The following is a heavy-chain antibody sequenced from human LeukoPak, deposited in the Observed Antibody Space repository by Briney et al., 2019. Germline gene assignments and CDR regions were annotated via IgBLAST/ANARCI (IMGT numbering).Heavy chain of an antibody. V-gene: IGHV4-39*07. CDR1: GGSISSSSYY. Sequence: SETLSLTCTVSGGSISSSSYYWGWIRQSPGKGLEWIGSIYYSGTTYYNPSLKSRVTISVDTSKNQFSLRLSSVTAADTAVYYCARASYSYDINGWVPFDYWGQGTLVTVSS. CDR2: IYYSGTT. D-gene: IGHD3-22*01. J-gene: IGHJ4*02. CDR3: ARASYSYDINGWVPFDY.